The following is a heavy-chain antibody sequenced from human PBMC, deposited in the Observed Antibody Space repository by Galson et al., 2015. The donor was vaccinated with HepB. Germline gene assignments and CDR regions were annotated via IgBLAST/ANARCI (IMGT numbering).Heavy chain of an antibody. CDR3: ARDLRNYYDSSAFDY. Sequence: SVKVSCKASGYTFTSYAMNWVRQAPGQGLEWMGWINTNTGNPTYAQGFTGRFVFSLDTSVSTAYLQISSLKAEDTAVYYCARDLRNYYDSSAFDYWGQGTLVTVSS. CDR1: GYTFTSYA. J-gene: IGHJ4*02. CDR2: INTNTGNP. D-gene: IGHD3-22*01. V-gene: IGHV7-4-1*02.